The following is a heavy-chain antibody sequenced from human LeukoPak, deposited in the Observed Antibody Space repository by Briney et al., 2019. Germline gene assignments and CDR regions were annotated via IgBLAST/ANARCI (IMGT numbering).Heavy chain of an antibody. CDR2: IYPGDSDT. Sequence: GESLKISCKGSGXSFTSYCIGWVRQMPGKGLEWMGIIYPGDSDTRYSPSFQGQVTISADKSISTAYLQWSSLKASDTAMYYCASHAYYYGSGSSPRAEYFQHWGQGTLVTVSS. CDR1: GXSFTSYC. V-gene: IGHV5-51*01. J-gene: IGHJ1*01. CDR3: ASHAYYYGSGSSPRAEYFQH. D-gene: IGHD3-10*01.